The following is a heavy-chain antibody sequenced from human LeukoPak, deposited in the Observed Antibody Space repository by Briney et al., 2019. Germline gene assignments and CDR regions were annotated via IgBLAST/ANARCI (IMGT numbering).Heavy chain of an antibody. CDR1: GFPVSTSGVG. CDR2: IYWDDDK. J-gene: IGHJ4*02. D-gene: IGHD3-10*01. CDR3: AHRQEGRSFGY. Sequence: ESGPTLVNPKQPLSLNCTFSGFPVSTSGVGVGWIRQPPGKALEWLALIYWDDDKRYSPSLKSRLTITNSSSKNHMVLPTTNMEPVAAATYYFAHRQEGRSFGYWGQGTLVTVSS. V-gene: IGHV2-5*02.